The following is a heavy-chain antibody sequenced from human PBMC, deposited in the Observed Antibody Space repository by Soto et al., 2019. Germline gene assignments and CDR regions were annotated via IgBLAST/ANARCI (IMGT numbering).Heavy chain of an antibody. CDR1: GGTFSSYT. CDR2: IIPILGIA. V-gene: IGHV1-69*04. CDR3: ARDTDIVVVVAATENWFDP. D-gene: IGHD2-15*01. Sequence: GASVKVSCKASGGTFSSYTISWVRQAPGQGLEWMGRIIPILGIANYAQKFQGRVTITADKSMSTAYMELSSLRSEDTAVYYCARDTDIVVVVAATENWFDPWGQGTLVTVSS. J-gene: IGHJ5*02.